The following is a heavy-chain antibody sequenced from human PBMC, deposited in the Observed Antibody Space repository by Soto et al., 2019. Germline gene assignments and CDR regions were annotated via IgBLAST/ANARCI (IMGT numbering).Heavy chain of an antibody. CDR3: ARGGRSIGFYHAPGDGFDP. CDR1: GGSISSYY. CDR2: IYYSGST. J-gene: IGHJ5*02. V-gene: IGHV4-59*01. Sequence: QVQLQESGPGLVKPSETLSLTCTVSGGSISSYYWSWIRQPPGKGLEWIGYIYYSGSTNYNPSLKSRVTISIDTSKDQFSLNLSSVTASDTAVSYWARGGRSIGFYHAPGDGFDPWGQGTLVTVSS. D-gene: IGHD3-22*01.